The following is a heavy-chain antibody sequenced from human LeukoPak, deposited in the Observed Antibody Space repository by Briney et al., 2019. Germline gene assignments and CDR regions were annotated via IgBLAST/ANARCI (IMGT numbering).Heavy chain of an antibody. CDR3: ARSDYYFDY. V-gene: IGHV4-30-2*01. D-gene: IGHD2-21*02. J-gene: IGHJ4*02. Sequence: SETLSLTCAVSGGSISSGGYSWSWIRQPPGKGLEWIGYIYHSGSTYYNPSLKSRVIISVDRSKNQFSLKLSSVTAADTAVYYCARSDYYFDYWGQGTLVTVSS. CDR1: GGSISSGGYS. CDR2: IYHSGST.